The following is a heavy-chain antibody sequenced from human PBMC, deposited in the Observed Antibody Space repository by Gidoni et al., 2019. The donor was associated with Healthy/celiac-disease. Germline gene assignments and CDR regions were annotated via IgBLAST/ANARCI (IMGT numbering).Heavy chain of an antibody. CDR1: GYTFTGYY. V-gene: IGHV1-2*02. D-gene: IGHD2-15*01. J-gene: IGHJ3*02. CDR2: INPNSGGT. CDR3: ARDRAFMVRALQPSDAFDI. Sequence: QVQLVQSGAEVKKPGASVKVSCKASGYTFTGYYMHWVRQAPGQGLEWMGWINPNSGGTNYAQKFQGRVTMTRDTSISTAYMELSRLRSDDTAVYYCARDRAFMVRALQPSDAFDIWGQGTMVTVSS.